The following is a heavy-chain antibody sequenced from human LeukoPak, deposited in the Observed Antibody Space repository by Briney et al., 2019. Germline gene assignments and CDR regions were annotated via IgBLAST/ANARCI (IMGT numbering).Heavy chain of an antibody. D-gene: IGHD3-16*01. Sequence: GGSLRLSCAASGFTFSSYSMNWVRQAPGKGLEWVSSIDTSSSYIYYADSVKGRFTISRVNAKNSLYLQMNSLRAEDTAVYYCATVGVMITFGGVIRSVDYWGQGTLVTVSS. CDR3: ATVGVMITFGGVIRSVDY. V-gene: IGHV3-21*01. CDR1: GFTFSSYS. CDR2: IDTSSSYI. J-gene: IGHJ4*02.